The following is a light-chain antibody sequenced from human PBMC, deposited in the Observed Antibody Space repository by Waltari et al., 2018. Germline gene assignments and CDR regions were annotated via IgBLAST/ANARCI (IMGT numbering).Light chain of an antibody. CDR2: KAS. CDR1: QSISNW. Sequence: DXQMTQSPSTLSXSVGDXXTITCRARQSISNWLAWYQQKPGKAPKLLIYKASTLESGVPSRFSGSGSGTEFTLTISSLQPDDFATYYCQQYNSYSLLTFGGGTKVEIK. V-gene: IGKV1-5*03. J-gene: IGKJ4*01. CDR3: QQYNSYSLLT.